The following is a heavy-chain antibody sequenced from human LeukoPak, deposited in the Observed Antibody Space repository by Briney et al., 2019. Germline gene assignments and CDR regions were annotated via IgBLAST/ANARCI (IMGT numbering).Heavy chain of an antibody. CDR1: GFTFSSYS. CDR3: ANYYGSGSYPASDYYYYYMDV. D-gene: IGHD3-10*01. J-gene: IGHJ6*03. V-gene: IGHV3-21*01. CDR2: ISSSSSYI. Sequence: GGSLRLSCAASGFTFSSYSMNWVRQAPGKGLEWVSFISSSSSYIYYADSVKGRFSISRDNSKNTLYLQMNSLRAEDTAVYYCANYYGSGSYPASDYYYYYMDVWGKGTTVTISS.